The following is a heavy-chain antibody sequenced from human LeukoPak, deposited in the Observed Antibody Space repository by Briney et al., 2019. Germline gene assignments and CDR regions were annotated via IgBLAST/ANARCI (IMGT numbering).Heavy chain of an antibody. J-gene: IGHJ4*02. CDR1: GGSISSSSYY. CDR2: IYYTGST. CDR3: ARQIDGFGEFGYFDY. V-gene: IGHV4-39*01. D-gene: IGHD3-10*01. Sequence: SETLSLTCTVSGGSISSSSYYWGWIRQPPGKGLEWIGCIYYTGSTYYNPALKSRVTISVDTSKNQFSLKLSSVTAAETAVFYCARQIDGFGEFGYFDYWGQGTLVTVSS.